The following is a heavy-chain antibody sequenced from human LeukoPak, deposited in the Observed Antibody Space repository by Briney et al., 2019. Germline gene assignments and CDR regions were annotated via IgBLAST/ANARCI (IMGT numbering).Heavy chain of an antibody. CDR1: GGSISSGDYY. CDR3: ARGSSSSGWFDP. D-gene: IGHD6-6*01. CDR2: IYYSGST. V-gene: IGHV4-30-4*01. J-gene: IGHJ5*02. Sequence: PSQTLSLTCTVSGGSISSGDYYWSWIRQPPGKCLEWIGYIYYSGSTYYNPSLKSRVTISVDTSKNQFSLKLSSVTAAATAVYYCARGSSSSGWFDPWGQGTLVTVSS.